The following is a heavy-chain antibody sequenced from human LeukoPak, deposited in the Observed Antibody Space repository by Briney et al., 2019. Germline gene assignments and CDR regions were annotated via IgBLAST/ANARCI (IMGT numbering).Heavy chain of an antibody. J-gene: IGHJ6*03. Sequence: AASVKVSCKASGYTFTGYYMHWVRQAPGQGLEWMGWINPNSGGTNYAQKFQGRVTMTRDTSISTAYMELSRLRSDDTAVYYCARVRSVRFGELFGIMPMDVWGKGTTVTISS. CDR1: GYTFTGYY. CDR3: ARVRSVRFGELFGIMPMDV. V-gene: IGHV1-2*02. D-gene: IGHD3-10*01. CDR2: INPNSGGT.